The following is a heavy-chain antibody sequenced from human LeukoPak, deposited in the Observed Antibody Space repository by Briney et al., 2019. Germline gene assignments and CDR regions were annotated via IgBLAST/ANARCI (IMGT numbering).Heavy chain of an antibody. V-gene: IGHV1-46*01. CDR2: INPSGGST. CDR3: ANLGGAYHRGFYYYYRDV. D-gene: IGHD3-16*01. CDR1: GYTFTSYY. J-gene: IGHJ6*03. Sequence: ASVKVSCKASGYTFTSYYMHWVRQAPGQGLEWMGIINPSGGSTSYAQKFQGRVTMTRDTSTSTVYMELSSLRSEDTAVYYCANLGGAYHRGFYYYYRDVWGKVTTVTVSS.